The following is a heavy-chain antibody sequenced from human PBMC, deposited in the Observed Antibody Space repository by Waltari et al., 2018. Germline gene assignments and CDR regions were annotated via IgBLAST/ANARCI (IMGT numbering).Heavy chain of an antibody. Sequence: QVQLQESGPGLVKPAETLSLTCAVSGYSISSGYYWGWIRQPPGRGREWIGSICHSGSTAYNPPVKSVVTISVDTAKNQFSLKLSSVTAADTAVYYCARDSSMDSSGYSTDAFDIWGQGTMVTVSS. D-gene: IGHD3-22*01. CDR2: ICHSGST. V-gene: IGHV4-38-2*02. J-gene: IGHJ3*02. CDR1: GYSISSGYY. CDR3: ARDSSMDSSGYSTDAFDI.